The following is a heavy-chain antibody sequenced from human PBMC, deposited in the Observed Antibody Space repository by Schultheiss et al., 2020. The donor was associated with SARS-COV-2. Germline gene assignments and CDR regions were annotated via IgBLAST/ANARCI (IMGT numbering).Heavy chain of an antibody. V-gene: IGHV4-34*01. D-gene: IGHD2-2*01. J-gene: IGHJ6*02. CDR1: GGSFSGYY. Sequence: SETLSLTCAVYGGSFSGYYWSWVRQPPGKGLEWIGEIYHSGSTNYNPSLKSRVTISVDKSKNQFSLKLSSVTAADTAVYYCARGRGVPAAISYYYGMDVWGQGTTVTVSS. CDR2: IYHSGST. CDR3: ARGRGVPAAISYYYGMDV.